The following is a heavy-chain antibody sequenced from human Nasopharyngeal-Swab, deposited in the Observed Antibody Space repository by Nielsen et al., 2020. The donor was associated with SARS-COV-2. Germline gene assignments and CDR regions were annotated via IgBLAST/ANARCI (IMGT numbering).Heavy chain of an antibody. Sequence: RQAPGKGLEWIGSIYYSGSTYYNPSLKSRVTISVDTSKNHFSLKLSSVTAADTAVYYCARQDYYDRGFDYWGQGTLVTVSS. CDR2: IYYSGST. CDR3: ARQDYYDRGFDY. J-gene: IGHJ4*02. D-gene: IGHD3-22*01. V-gene: IGHV4-39*01.